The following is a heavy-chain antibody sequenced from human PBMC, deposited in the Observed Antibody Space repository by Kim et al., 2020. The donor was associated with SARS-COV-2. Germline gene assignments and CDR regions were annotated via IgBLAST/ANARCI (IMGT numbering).Heavy chain of an antibody. J-gene: IGHJ5*02. CDR3: ATTTSTTGT. CDR1: EFTFMNYW. V-gene: IGHV3-7*03. Sequence: GGSLRLSCAASEFTFMNYWMNWVRQAPGKGLERVASIKQDGSEKNYVDSVKGRFSISRDNAKNSLYLQMNSLRAEDTAVYYCATTTSTTGTWGQGTLVTVSS. D-gene: IGHD3-9*01. CDR2: IKQDGSEK.